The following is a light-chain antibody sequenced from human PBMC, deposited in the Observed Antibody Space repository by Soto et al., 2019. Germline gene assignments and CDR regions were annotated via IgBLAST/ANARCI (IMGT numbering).Light chain of an antibody. J-gene: IGLJ2*01. CDR1: SSDVGGYNY. Sequence: QSALTQPASVSGSPGQSITISCTGTSSDVGGYNYVSWYQQHPGKAPKLMIYDVSNRPSGVSNRFSGSKYGNTASLTISGLQAEDEADYYCSSYTSSSVVFGGGTELTVL. CDR2: DVS. V-gene: IGLV2-14*01. CDR3: SSYTSSSVV.